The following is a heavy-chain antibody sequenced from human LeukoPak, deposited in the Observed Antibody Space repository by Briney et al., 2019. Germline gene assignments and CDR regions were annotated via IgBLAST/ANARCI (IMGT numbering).Heavy chain of an antibody. CDR2: IYHSGST. Sequence: IGEIYHSGSTNYNPSLKSRVTISVDKSKNQFSLKLSSVTAADTAVYYCASRSGSYSYFDYWGQGTLVTVSS. CDR3: ASRSGSYSYFDY. J-gene: IGHJ4*02. V-gene: IGHV4-4*02. D-gene: IGHD1-26*01.